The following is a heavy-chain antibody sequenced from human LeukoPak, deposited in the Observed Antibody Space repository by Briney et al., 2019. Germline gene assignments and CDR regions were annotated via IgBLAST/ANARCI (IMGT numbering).Heavy chain of an antibody. Sequence: SVKVSCKASGGTFSSYAISWVRQAPGQGLEWMGGIIPIFGTANYAQKFQSRVTITTDESTSTAYMELSSLRSEDTAVYYCASTPCSGGSCHGNYYYYMDVWGKGTTVTVSS. V-gene: IGHV1-69*05. D-gene: IGHD2-15*01. CDR1: GGTFSSYA. CDR3: ASTPCSGGSCHGNYYYYMDV. J-gene: IGHJ6*03. CDR2: IIPIFGTA.